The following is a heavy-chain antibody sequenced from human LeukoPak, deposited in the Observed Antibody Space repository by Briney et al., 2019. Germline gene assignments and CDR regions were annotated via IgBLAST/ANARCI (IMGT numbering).Heavy chain of an antibody. V-gene: IGHV3-21*01. CDR3: ARAFLSLYYGSGSYSP. CDR1: GFTFSSYS. J-gene: IGHJ5*02. Sequence: GGSLRLSCAASGFTFSSYSMNWVRQAPGKGLEWVSSISSSSSYIYYADSVKGRFTISRDNAKNSLYLQMNSLRAEDTAVYYCARAFLSLYYGSGSYSPWGQGTLVTVSS. CDR2: ISSSSSYI. D-gene: IGHD3-10*01.